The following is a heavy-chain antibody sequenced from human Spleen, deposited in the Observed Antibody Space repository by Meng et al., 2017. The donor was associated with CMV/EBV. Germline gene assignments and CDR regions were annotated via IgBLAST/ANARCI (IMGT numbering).Heavy chain of an antibody. V-gene: IGHV3-21*01. J-gene: IGHJ3*02. CDR1: GGSISTYF. CDR3: ARDLGYAFDI. Sequence: GGSLRLSCNVSGGSISTYFWSWIRQPPGKGLEWVSSLSTIRTNIFYADSVKGRFTISRDNTKKSLYLQMNSLRVEDTAVYYCARDLGYAFDIWGRGTLVTVSS. D-gene: IGHD1-26*01. CDR2: LSTIRTNI.